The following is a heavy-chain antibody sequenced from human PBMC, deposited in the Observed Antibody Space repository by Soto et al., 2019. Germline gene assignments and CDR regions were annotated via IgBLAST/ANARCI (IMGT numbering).Heavy chain of an antibody. CDR1: GFTFSSYA. Sequence: PGGSLRLSCAASGFTFSSYAMSWVRQAPGKGLEWVSDISGSGGSRYYEDSVKGRFTISRDNSKNTLYLQMNSLRVEDTAVYYCAKGYDFSRGYGMDVWGQGTTVTVSS. J-gene: IGHJ6*02. V-gene: IGHV3-23*01. D-gene: IGHD3-16*01. CDR2: ISGSGGSR. CDR3: AKGYDFSRGYGMDV.